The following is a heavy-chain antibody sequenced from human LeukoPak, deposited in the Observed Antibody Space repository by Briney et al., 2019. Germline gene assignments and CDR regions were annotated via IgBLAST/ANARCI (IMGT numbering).Heavy chain of an antibody. J-gene: IGHJ4*02. Sequence: GGSLRLSCAASGFTFSSYAMSWVRLAPGKGLEWVSAISGSGGSTYYADSVKGRFTISRDNSKNTLYLQMNSLRAEDTAVYYCARSLSSNHSNYWGQGTLVTVSS. V-gene: IGHV3-23*01. D-gene: IGHD6-13*01. CDR3: ARSLSSNHSNY. CDR1: GFTFSSYA. CDR2: ISGSGGST.